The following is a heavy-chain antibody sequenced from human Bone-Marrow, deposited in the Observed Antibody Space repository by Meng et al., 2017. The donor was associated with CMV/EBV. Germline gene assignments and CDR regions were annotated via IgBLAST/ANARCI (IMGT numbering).Heavy chain of an antibody. V-gene: IGHV4-34*01. CDR1: GGSFSGYY. CDR3: ARGPYGATLDY. D-gene: IGHD4/OR15-4a*01. Sequence: SETLSLTCAVYGGSFSGYYWSWIRQPPGKGLEWIGEINHSGGTNYNPSPKSRVTISVDTSKNQFSLKLSSVTAADTAVYYCARGPYGATLDYWGQGTLVTVSS. J-gene: IGHJ4*02. CDR2: INHSGGT.